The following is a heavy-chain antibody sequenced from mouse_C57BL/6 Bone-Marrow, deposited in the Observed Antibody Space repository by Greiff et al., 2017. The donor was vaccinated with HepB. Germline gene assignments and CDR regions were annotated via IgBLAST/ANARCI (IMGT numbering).Heavy chain of an antibody. CDR3: ARGGYSGSSYDY. CDR2: FHPYNDDT. CDR1: GYTFTTYP. V-gene: IGHV1-47*01. Sequence: QVHVKQSGAELVKPGASVKMSCKASGYTFTTYPIEWMKQNHGKSLEWIGNFHPYNDDTKYNEKFKGKATLTVEKSSSKDYLDLSRLTSNDSAVYYCARGGYSGSSYDYWGQGTTLTVSS. D-gene: IGHD1-1*01. J-gene: IGHJ2*01.